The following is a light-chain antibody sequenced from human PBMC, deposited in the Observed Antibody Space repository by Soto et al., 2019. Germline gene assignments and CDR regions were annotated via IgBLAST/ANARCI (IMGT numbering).Light chain of an antibody. CDR2: EGS. CDR1: SSDVGSYNL. J-gene: IGLJ2*01. CDR3: CSYAGSSTHVV. V-gene: IGLV2-23*01. Sequence: QSALTQPASVSGSPGQSITISCTGTSSDVGSYNLVSWYQQHPGKAPKVMIYEGSKRPSGVSNRFSGSKSGYTASLTISWLQAEDEADYYCCSYAGSSTHVVFGGGTKVTVL.